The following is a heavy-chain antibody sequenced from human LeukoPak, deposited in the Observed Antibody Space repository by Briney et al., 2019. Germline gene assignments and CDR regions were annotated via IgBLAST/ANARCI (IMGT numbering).Heavy chain of an antibody. CDR3: ARMMSIPVAGHRPLFDY. Sequence: ASVKVSCKASGYTFTNYYMHWVRQAPGQGLEWMGWISAYNGNTNYAQKLQDRVTMTTDTSTSTAYMELRSLRSDDTAIYYCARMMSIPVAGHRPLFDYWGQGTLVTVSS. V-gene: IGHV1-18*04. CDR2: ISAYNGNT. D-gene: IGHD6-19*01. CDR1: GYTFTNYY. J-gene: IGHJ4*02.